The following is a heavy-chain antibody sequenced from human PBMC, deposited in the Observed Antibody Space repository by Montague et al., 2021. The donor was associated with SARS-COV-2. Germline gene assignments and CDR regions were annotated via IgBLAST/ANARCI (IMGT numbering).Heavy chain of an antibody. V-gene: IGHV4-59*02. D-gene: IGHD6-19*01. Sequence: SETLSLTCTVSGGSVSSSYWSWIRQPPGKGLEWVGFIHYSGTTKYNPSLNSRVTILLDTSKNQFSLTLSSLTAADTAVYYCTRVHDQGWFDYWGQGSPVTVAS. CDR1: GGSVSSSY. J-gene: IGHJ4*02. CDR2: IHYSGTT. CDR3: TRVHDQGWFDY.